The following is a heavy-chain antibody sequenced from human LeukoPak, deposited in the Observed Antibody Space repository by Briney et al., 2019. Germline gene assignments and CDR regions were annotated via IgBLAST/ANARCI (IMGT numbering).Heavy chain of an antibody. CDR3: ARDWIGDGYNYYHYFDY. V-gene: IGHV3-11*01. CDR1: GFTFSVSY. CDR2: ISSSGSTI. J-gene: IGHJ4*02. D-gene: IGHD5-24*01. Sequence: SGGSPRLSCSASGFTFSVSYMSWIRQAPGKGLEWISYISSSGSTIYYADSVKGRFTISRDNAKNSLYLQMNRLRAEDTAVYYCARDWIGDGYNYYHYFDYWGQGTLVTVSS.